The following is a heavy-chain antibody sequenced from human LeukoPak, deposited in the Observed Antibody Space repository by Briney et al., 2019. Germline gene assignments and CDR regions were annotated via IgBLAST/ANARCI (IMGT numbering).Heavy chain of an antibody. CDR1: GFTFTNYW. CDR2: IKDDGNEK. V-gene: IGHV3-7*01. D-gene: IGHD3-22*01. Sequence: GGSLRLSCAACGFTFTNYWMSWVRQAPGKGLEWVANIKDDGNEKYYVDSVKGRFTISRDNAKNSLYLQMNSLRAEDTAVYYCGRDPYYDALDYWGQGTLVTVSS. CDR3: GRDPYYDALDY. J-gene: IGHJ4*02.